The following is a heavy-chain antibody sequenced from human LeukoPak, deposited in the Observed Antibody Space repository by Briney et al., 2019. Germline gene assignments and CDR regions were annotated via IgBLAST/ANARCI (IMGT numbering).Heavy chain of an antibody. CDR1: GITIRSSG. J-gene: IGHJ4*02. D-gene: IGHD1-1*01. CDR3: TKDEGWEHHY. CDR2: ISASDGNT. Sequence: GGSLRLSCAASGITIRSSGMSWVRQAPGKGLEWVSGISASDGNTYYADSVQGRFTISRDSSENTLYLQMNSLRAGDTAIYYCTKDEGWEHHYWGQGTLVTVSS. V-gene: IGHV3-23*01.